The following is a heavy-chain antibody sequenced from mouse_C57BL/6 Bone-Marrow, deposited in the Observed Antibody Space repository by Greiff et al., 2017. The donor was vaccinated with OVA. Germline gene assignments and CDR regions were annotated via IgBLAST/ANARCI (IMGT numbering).Heavy chain of an antibody. V-gene: IGHV14-4*01. CDR3: TRIYY. CDR1: GFHIKDDY. CDR2: IDPENGDT. Sequence: VQLQQSGAELVRPGASVKLSCTASGFHIKDDYMHWVKQRPEQGLEWIGWIDPENGDTEYASKFAGKVTLTAATSSNTAYLQISSLTSEDTAVYYCTRIYYWGQGTTLTVSS. J-gene: IGHJ2*01.